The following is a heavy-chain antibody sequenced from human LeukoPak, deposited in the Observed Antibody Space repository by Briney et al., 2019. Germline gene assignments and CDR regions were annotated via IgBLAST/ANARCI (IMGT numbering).Heavy chain of an antibody. CDR1: GFTVSTNY. Sequence: PGGSLRLSCAASGFTVSTNYISWVRQAPGKGLEWVSVIYSGGSTYYADSVKGRFTISRDNSKNTLYLQMNSLRPEDTAVYYCARVDDLDAFDIWGQGTMVTVSS. J-gene: IGHJ3*02. CDR2: IYSGGST. D-gene: IGHD2-2*03. V-gene: IGHV3-53*05. CDR3: ARVDDLDAFDI.